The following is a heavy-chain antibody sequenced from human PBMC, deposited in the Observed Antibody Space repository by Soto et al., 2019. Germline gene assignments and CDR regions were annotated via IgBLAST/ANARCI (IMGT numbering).Heavy chain of an antibody. J-gene: IGHJ4*02. Sequence: GSLRLSCAASGFTFSSYAMSWVRQAPGKGLEWVSAISGSGGSTYYADSVKGRFTISRDNSKNTLYLQMNSLRAEDTVVYYCAKDRGPEEYCSGGSCYYFDYWGQGTLVTVSS. CDR3: AKDRGPEEYCSGGSCYYFDY. CDR1: GFTFSSYA. V-gene: IGHV3-23*01. CDR2: ISGSGGST. D-gene: IGHD2-15*01.